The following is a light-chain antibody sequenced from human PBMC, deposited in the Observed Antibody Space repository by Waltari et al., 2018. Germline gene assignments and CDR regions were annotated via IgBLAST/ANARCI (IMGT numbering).Light chain of an antibody. V-gene: IGLV1-44*01. CDR2: RVN. CDR3: AAWDDSLNGPV. CDR1: SSNLGSPT. J-gene: IGLJ2*01. Sequence: HSVLTQPPSASGTPGQRVTMSCSGSSSNLGSPTVAWYQQFPGTAPKPLIYRVNRGPPGGPDGFSGSKSVTSASLAISGLQSEDEADFYCAAWDDSLNGPVFGGGTKLAVL.